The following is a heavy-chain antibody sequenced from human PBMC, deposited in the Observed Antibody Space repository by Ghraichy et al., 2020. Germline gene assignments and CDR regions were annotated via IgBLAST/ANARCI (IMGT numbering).Heavy chain of an antibody. J-gene: IGHJ2*01. D-gene: IGHD2-2*02. V-gene: IGHV4-4*07. CDR3: ARKTPAAIGKGSYWYFDL. CDR1: GGSISSYY. Sequence: SETLSLTCTVSGGSISSYYWSWIRQPAGKGLEWIGRIYTSGSTNYNPSLKSRVTMSVDTSKNQFSLKLSSVTAADTAVYYCARKTPAAIGKGSYWYFDLWGRGTLVTVSS. CDR2: IYTSGST.